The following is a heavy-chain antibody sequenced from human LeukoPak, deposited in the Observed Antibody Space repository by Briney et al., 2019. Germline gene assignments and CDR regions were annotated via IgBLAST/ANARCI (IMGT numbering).Heavy chain of an antibody. J-gene: IGHJ4*02. CDR1: GGSISSYY. CDR3: ARGLWSGGRDY. V-gene: IGHV4-59*01. CDR2: IYYSGST. D-gene: IGHD3-10*01. Sequence: SETLSLTCTVSGGSISSYYWSWIRQPPGKGLEWIGYIYYSGSTNYNPSLKSRVTISVDTSKNQFSLKLSSVTAADTAVYYWARGLWSGGRDYWGQGTLVTVSS.